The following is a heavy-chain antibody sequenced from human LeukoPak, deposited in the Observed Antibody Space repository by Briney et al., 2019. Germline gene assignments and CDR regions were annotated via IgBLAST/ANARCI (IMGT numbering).Heavy chain of an antibody. CDR1: GGSFSGYS. V-gene: IGHV4-30-2*01. D-gene: IGHD2-2*01. CDR3: ASWTLGYCSSTSCSDY. Sequence: KPSETLSLTCAVYGGSFSGYSWSWIRQPPGKGLEWIGYIYHSGSTYYNPSLKSRVTISVDRSKNQFSLKLSSVTAADTAVYYCASWTLGYCSSTSCSDYWGQGTLVTVSS. CDR2: IYHSGST. J-gene: IGHJ4*02.